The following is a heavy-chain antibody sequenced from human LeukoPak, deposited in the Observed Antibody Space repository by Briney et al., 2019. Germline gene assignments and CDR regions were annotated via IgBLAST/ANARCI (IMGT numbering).Heavy chain of an antibody. CDR2: ISSSSSYI. CDR3: ARVAYYYGSGSPYRPYYFDY. J-gene: IGHJ4*02. V-gene: IGHV3-21*01. D-gene: IGHD3-10*01. Sequence: GGSLRLSCAASGFTFSSYSMNWVRQAPGKGLEWVSSISSSSSYIYYADSVKGRFTISRDNAKNSLYPQMNSLRAEDTAVYYCARVAYYYGSGSPYRPYYFDYWGQGTLVTVSS. CDR1: GFTFSSYS.